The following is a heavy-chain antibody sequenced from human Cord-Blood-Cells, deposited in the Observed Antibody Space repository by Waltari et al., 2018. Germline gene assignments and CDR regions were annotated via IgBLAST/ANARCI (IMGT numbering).Heavy chain of an antibody. Sequence: QVQLQQWGAGLLKPSETLSLTCAVYGGSFSGYYWSWIRQPPGKGLEWIGEINHSGSTNYNPSLKSRVTISVDTSKNQLSLKLSSVTAADTAVYYCARGRITMIVVVIKDDAFDIWGQGTIVTVSS. D-gene: IGHD3-22*01. J-gene: IGHJ3*02. CDR1: GGSFSGYY. CDR3: ARGRITMIVVVIKDDAFDI. CDR2: INHSGST. V-gene: IGHV4-34*01.